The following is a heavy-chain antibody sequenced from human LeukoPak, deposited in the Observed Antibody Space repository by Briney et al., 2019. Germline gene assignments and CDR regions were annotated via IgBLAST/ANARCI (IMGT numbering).Heavy chain of an antibody. CDR3: ARQSRGIAVAGPYYYYYMDV. Sequence: PSETLSLTCTVSGGSISSYYWSWIRQPPGKGLEWIGYIYYSGSTNYNPSLKSRVTISVDTSRNQFSLKLSSVTAADTAVYYCARQSRGIAVAGPYYYYYMDVWGKGTTVTVSS. V-gene: IGHV4-59*01. CDR2: IYYSGST. CDR1: GGSISSYY. J-gene: IGHJ6*03. D-gene: IGHD6-19*01.